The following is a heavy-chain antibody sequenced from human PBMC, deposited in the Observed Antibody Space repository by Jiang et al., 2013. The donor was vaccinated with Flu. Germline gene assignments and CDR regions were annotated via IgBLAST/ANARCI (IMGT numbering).Heavy chain of an antibody. CDR1: GGSFSGYY. D-gene: IGHD2-15*01. CDR3: ARRYCSGGSCYHFDY. V-gene: IGHV4-34*01. J-gene: IGHJ4*02. Sequence: LLKPSETLSLTCAVYGGSFSGYYWSWIRQPPGKGLEWIGEINHSGSTNYNPSLKSRVTISVDTSKNQFSLKLSSVTAADTAVYYCARRYCSGGSCYHFDYWGQGTLVTVSS. CDR2: INHSGST.